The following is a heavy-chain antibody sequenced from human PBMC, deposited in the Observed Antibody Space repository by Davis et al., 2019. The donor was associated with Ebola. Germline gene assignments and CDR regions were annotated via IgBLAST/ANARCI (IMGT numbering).Heavy chain of an antibody. J-gene: IGHJ6*04. CDR3: TRGSGSSVASDYYYGMDV. CDR1: GFIFSDFG. Sequence: GESLKISCAASGFIFSDFGLHWVRQAPGKGLEWVGRIRSRANSYATTYGVSVEGRFRISRDDSDNTAYLQMHSLKTEDTAVYYCTRGSGSSVASDYYYGMDVWGKGTTVTVSS. V-gene: IGHV3-73*01. D-gene: IGHD3-10*01. CDR2: IRSRANSYAT.